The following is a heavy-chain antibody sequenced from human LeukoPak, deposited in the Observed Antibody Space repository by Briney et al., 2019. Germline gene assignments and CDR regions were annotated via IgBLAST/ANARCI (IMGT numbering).Heavy chain of an antibody. CDR3: AKRGYCRGGTCFSHDAFDI. D-gene: IGHD2-15*01. V-gene: IGHV3-23*01. J-gene: IGHJ3*02. CDR1: GFTFSISA. CDR2: ISSSGDIT. Sequence: PGGSLRLSCAASGFTFSISAMNWVRQAPGKGLEWVSSISSSGDITYYADSVKGRFTVSRDNPKNTLYLQVNSLRAEDTAVYYCAKRGYCRGGTCFSHDAFDIWGQGTMVTVSS.